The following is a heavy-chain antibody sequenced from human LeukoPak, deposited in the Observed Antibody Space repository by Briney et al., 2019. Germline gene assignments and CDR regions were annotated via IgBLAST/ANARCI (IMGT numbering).Heavy chain of an antibody. CDR1: GYTFTGYY. J-gene: IGHJ6*04. D-gene: IGHD1-1*01. CDR2: INPNSGGT. Sequence: ASVKVSCKASGYTFTGYYMHWVRQAPGQGLEWMGWINPNSGGTNYAQKFQGRVTMTRDTSISTAYMELSRLRSDDTAMYYCATFLETTHTMDVWGKGTTVTVSS. CDR3: ATFLETTHTMDV. V-gene: IGHV1-2*02.